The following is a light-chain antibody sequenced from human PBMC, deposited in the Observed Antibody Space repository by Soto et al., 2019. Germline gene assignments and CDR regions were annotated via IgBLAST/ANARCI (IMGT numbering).Light chain of an antibody. CDR1: QSVSSY. Sequence: EIVLTQSPATLSLSPGERATLSCRASQSVSSYLAWYQQKPGQAPRLLIYDASNSATGIPARFSGSGSGTEFTLTISSLQSEDFAVYYCQQYNNWPITFGQGTRLEI. V-gene: IGKV3-11*01. CDR2: DAS. CDR3: QQYNNWPIT. J-gene: IGKJ5*01.